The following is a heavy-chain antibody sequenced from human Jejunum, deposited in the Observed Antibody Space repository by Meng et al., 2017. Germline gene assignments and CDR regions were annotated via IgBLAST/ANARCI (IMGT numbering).Heavy chain of an antibody. D-gene: IGHD2-15*01. CDR3: AKDPRASLYSIFAL. CDR1: GFTLSSHW. V-gene: IGHV3-7*01. J-gene: IGHJ4*02. CDR2: IKQDGGET. Sequence: GESLKISCAASGFTLSSHWMSWVRQAPGKGLEWVANIKQDGGETYYVDSVKGRFTISRDNAKNSLYLQMNSLTAEDTAVYYCAKDPRASLYSIFALWGQGTLVT.